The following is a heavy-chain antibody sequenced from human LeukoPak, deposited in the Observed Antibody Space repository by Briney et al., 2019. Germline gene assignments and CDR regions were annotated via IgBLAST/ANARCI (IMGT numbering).Heavy chain of an antibody. D-gene: IGHD4-17*01. CDR1: GGSISSYY. J-gene: IGHJ6*03. Sequence: KSSETLSLTCTVSGGSISSYYWSWIRQPPGKGLEWIGYIYYSGSTNYNPSLKSRVTISVDTSKNQFSLKLSAVTAADTAVYYCARGHGDSLMDVWGKGTTVTVSS. CDR2: IYYSGST. CDR3: ARGHGDSLMDV. V-gene: IGHV4-59*01.